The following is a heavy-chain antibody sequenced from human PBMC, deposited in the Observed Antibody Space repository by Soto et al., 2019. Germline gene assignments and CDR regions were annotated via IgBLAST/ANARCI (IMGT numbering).Heavy chain of an antibody. CDR3: ARAGELGYCSGGSCYSVFNWFDP. CDR1: GGSISSYY. V-gene: IGHV4-59*01. CDR2: IYYSGST. Sequence: PSETLSLTCTVSGGSISSYYWSWIRQPPGKGLEWIGYIYYSGSTNYNPSLKSRVTISVDTSKNQFSLKLSSVNAADTAVYYCARAGELGYCSGGSCYSVFNWFDPWGQGTLVTVSS. J-gene: IGHJ5*02. D-gene: IGHD2-15*01.